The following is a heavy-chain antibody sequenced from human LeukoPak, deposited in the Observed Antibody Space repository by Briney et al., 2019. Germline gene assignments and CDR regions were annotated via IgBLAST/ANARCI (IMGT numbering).Heavy chain of an antibody. D-gene: IGHD5-24*01. CDR3: PKAMATTSFDS. J-gene: IGHJ4*02. Sequence: GGSLRHSCAEPGVTFISNMMKWGRQAPGKGLEWVSSINSNSSDIYYADSVKGRFTISRDNAKNSLYLQMNRLRAEDTAVYYFPKAMATTSFDSWGQGTLVTVSS. V-gene: IGHV3-21*01. CDR2: INSNSSDI. CDR1: GVTFISNM.